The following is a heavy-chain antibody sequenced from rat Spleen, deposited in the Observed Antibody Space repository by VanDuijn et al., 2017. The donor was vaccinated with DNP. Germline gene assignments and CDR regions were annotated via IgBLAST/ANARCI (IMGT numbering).Heavy chain of an antibody. CDR1: GFSLTTYA. V-gene: IGHV2S12*01. Sequence: QVRLRESGPGLVQPSHTLSLTCTVSGFSLTTYAVSWVRQPPGKGLEWIAAISSGGSTYYNSTLKSRLNISRDTSKSQVFLKMSSLQTEDTAIYFCTREEPRVLSFFSSLFDYWGQGVMVTVSS. CDR3: TREEPRVLSFFSSLFDY. CDR2: ISSGGST. J-gene: IGHJ2*01. D-gene: IGHD1-8*01.